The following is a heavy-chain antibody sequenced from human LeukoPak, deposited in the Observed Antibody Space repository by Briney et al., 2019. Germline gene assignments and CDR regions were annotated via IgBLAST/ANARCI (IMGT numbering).Heavy chain of an antibody. Sequence: GGSLRLSCAASGLTFSTYWMARVRQAPGKELEWVANIKGDESAKHQADSVKGRFTISRDNAQNSVYLQMSSLRGEDTAVYYCARDVGGSLDYWGQGTLVTVSS. CDR3: ARDVGGSLDY. CDR1: GLTFSTYW. J-gene: IGHJ4*02. D-gene: IGHD1-26*01. CDR2: IKGDESAK. V-gene: IGHV3-7*01.